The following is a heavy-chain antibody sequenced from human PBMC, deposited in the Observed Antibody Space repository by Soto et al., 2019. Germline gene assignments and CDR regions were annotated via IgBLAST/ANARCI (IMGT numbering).Heavy chain of an antibody. D-gene: IGHD2-15*01. V-gene: IGHV1-18*01. CDR3: TRTPRGAGTFGY. CDR1: GYTFTTYD. CDR2: ISAYSGDK. Sequence: QVPLVQSGAEVRKPGASVRVSCEASGYTFTTYDISSVRQAPGQGLEWLGWISAYSGDKKYAQKFQGRVTMTTDTSTITAYMELRSLRSDDTGIYYCTRTPRGAGTFGYWGQGTLVTVSS. J-gene: IGHJ4*02.